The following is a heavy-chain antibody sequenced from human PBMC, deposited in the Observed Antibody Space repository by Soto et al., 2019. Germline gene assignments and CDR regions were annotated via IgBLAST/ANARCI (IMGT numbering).Heavy chain of an antibody. CDR3: ARGHSVAARPPGYYYMDF. CDR2: INHSGST. D-gene: IGHD6-6*01. Sequence: QVQLQQWGAGLLKPSETLSLTCAVYGGSFSGYYWSWIRQPPGKGLEWIGEINHSGSTNYNPSLNSRVTISVDTSKNQFSLKLSSVTAADTAVYYCARGHSVAARPPGYYYMDFWGKGTTVTVSS. V-gene: IGHV4-34*01. CDR1: GGSFSGYY. J-gene: IGHJ6*03.